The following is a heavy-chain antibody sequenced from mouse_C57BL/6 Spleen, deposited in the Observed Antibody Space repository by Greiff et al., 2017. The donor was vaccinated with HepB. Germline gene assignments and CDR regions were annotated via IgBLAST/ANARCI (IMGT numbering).Heavy chain of an antibody. J-gene: IGHJ1*03. D-gene: IGHD1-1*01. CDR1: GYTFTSYW. CDR3: AIAATVPWYFDV. Sequence: QVQLQQPGAELVKPGASVKVSCKASGYTFTSYWMHWVKQRPGQGLEWIGRIHPFDSDTNYNQKFKGKATLTVDKSSSTAYMQLSSLTSEDSAVYYCAIAATVPWYFDVWGTGTTLTVSS. V-gene: IGHV1-74*01. CDR2: IHPFDSDT.